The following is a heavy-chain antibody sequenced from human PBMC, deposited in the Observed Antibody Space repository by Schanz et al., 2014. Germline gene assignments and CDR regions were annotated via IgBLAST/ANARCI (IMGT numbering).Heavy chain of an antibody. CDR3: ARDGYSVVVISPTESFDI. Sequence: VQLVESGGGLVQPGGSLRLSCTASGFTFSSYSMHWVRQAPGKGLEWVAFINSDGTKRFYADSVKSRFTISRDNSRNTLYLQMNSLRAEDTAVYYCARDGYSVVVISPTESFDIWGQGTMVTVSP. CDR2: INSDGTKR. D-gene: IGHD2-21*01. J-gene: IGHJ3*02. V-gene: IGHV3-33*08. CDR1: GFTFSSYS.